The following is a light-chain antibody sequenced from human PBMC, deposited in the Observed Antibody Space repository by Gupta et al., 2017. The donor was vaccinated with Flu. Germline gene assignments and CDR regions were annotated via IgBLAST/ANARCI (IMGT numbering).Light chain of an antibody. CDR1: QSVSSF. CDR3: QHHHEWHPAVT. Sequence: DIELTQSPATLSSSPGERATLTCRASQSVSSFLAWYQQKPGQAPRLLIYDASNSATGIPARSSGSGSGTDLVLTISSRGPEHAAVSSCQHHHEWHPAVTFGHGTKLEIK. V-gene: IGKV3-11*01. J-gene: IGKJ2*01. CDR2: DAS.